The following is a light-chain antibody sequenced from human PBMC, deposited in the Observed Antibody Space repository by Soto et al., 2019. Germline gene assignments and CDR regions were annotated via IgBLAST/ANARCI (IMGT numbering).Light chain of an antibody. Sequence: QSALTQPASVSGSPGQSITISCTGTSSDVGGYNYVSWYQQHPGKAPKLMIYDVINRPSGVSNRFSGSKSGNTASLTISGLQAEDEADYYCSSYTSSSTPVVFGGGTKVTVL. V-gene: IGLV2-14*01. CDR2: DVI. J-gene: IGLJ2*01. CDR3: SSYTSSSTPVV. CDR1: SSDVGGYNY.